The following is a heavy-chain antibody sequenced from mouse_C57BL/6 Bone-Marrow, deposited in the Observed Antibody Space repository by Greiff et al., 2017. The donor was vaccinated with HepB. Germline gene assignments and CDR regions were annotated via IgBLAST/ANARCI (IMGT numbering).Heavy chain of an antibody. J-gene: IGHJ2*01. V-gene: IGHV3-6*01. Sequence: VQLKQSGPGLVKPSQSLSLTCSVTGYSITSGYYWNWIRQFPGNKLEWMGYISYDGSNNYNPSLKNRISITRDTSKNQFFLKLNSVTTEDTATYYCARGGSSGPYYFDYWGQGTTLTVSS. D-gene: IGHD3-2*02. CDR1: GYSITSGYY. CDR2: ISYDGSN. CDR3: ARGGSSGPYYFDY.